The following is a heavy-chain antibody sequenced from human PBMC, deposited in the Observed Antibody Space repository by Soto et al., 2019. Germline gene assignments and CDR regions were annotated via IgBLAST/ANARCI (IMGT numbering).Heavy chain of an antibody. D-gene: IGHD5-18*01. V-gene: IGHV1-18*01. J-gene: IGHJ4*02. CDR1: GYTFTSYG. CDR3: PRDLDTAPLDY. CDR2: ISAYNGNT. Sequence: QVQLVQSGAEVKKPGASVKVSCKASGYTFTSYGISWVRQAPGQGLEWMGWISAYNGNTNYAQKLQGRVTLTTDTSTSTGYMELRSLRSDDTAVYYCPRDLDTAPLDYWGQGTLVTVSS.